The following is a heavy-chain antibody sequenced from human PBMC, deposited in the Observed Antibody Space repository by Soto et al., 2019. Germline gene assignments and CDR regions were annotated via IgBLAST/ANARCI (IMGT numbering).Heavy chain of an antibody. CDR3: ARELIVVVPAASYYFDY. CDR1: GGTFSSYT. CDR2: IIPILGIA. V-gene: IGHV1-69*08. D-gene: IGHD2-2*01. Sequence: QVQLVQSGAEVKKPGSSVKVSCKASGGTFSSYTISWVRQAPGQGLEWMGRIIPILGIANYAQKFQGRVTITADTHLSTXYMELSSLRSEDTAVYYCARELIVVVPAASYYFDYWGQGTLVTVSS. J-gene: IGHJ4*02.